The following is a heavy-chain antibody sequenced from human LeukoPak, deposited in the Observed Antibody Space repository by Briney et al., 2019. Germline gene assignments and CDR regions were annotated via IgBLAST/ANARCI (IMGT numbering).Heavy chain of an antibody. V-gene: IGHV1-2*02. Sequence: ASVKVCCKASGYTFTGYYMHWVRQAPGQGLEWMGWINPNSGGTNYAQRFQGRVTMTRDTSISTAYMELSRLRSDDTAVYYCARDISPIAAAGEGYGMDVWGQGTTVTVSS. CDR3: ARDISPIAAAGEGYGMDV. CDR2: INPNSGGT. J-gene: IGHJ6*02. CDR1: GYTFTGYY. D-gene: IGHD6-13*01.